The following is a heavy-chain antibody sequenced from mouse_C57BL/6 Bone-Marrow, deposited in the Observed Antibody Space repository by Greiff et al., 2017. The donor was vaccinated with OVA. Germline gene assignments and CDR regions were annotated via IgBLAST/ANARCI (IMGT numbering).Heavy chain of an antibody. V-gene: IGHV1-4*01. CDR1: GYTFTSYT. CDR2: IYPSGGYP. J-gene: IGHJ2*01. Sequence: QVQLQQSGAELARPGASVKMSCKASGYTFTSYTMHWVKQRPGQGLEWIGYIYPSGGYPKYNQKFKGKATLTADKSSSTAYMQLSSLTSEDSAVYDCASASYPYSTTVVEAYWGQGTTLTVSA. D-gene: IGHD1-1*01. CDR3: ASASYPYSTTVVEAY.